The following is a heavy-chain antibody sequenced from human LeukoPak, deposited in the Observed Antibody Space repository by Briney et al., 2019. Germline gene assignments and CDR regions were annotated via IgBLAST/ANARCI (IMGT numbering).Heavy chain of an antibody. CDR3: ARGGSSSGWYSQEVDY. D-gene: IGHD6-19*01. CDR2: INHSGST. CDR1: GGSFSGYY. V-gene: IGHV4-34*01. Sequence: SETLSLTCAVYGGSFSGYYWSWIRQPPGKGLEWIGEINHSGSTNYNPSLKSRVTISVDTSKNQFSLKLSSVTAADTAVYYCARGGSSSGWYSQEVDYWGQGTLVTVSS. J-gene: IGHJ4*02.